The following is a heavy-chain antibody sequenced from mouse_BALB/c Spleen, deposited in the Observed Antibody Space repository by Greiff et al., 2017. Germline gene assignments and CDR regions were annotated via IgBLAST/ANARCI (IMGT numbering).Heavy chain of an antibody. CDR2: ISSGGGST. J-gene: IGHJ4*01. Sequence: EVKLMESGGGLVKPGGSLKLSCAASGFAFSSYDMSWVRQTPEKRLEWVAYISSGGGSTYYPDTVKGRFTISRDNAKNTLYLQMSSLKSEDTAMYYCARQRSMITYYAMDYWGQGTSVTVSS. V-gene: IGHV5-12-1*01. D-gene: IGHD2-4*01. CDR3: ARQRSMITYYAMDY. CDR1: GFAFSSYD.